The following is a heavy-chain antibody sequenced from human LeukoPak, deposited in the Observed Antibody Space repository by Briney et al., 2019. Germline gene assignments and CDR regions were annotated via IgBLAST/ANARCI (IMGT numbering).Heavy chain of an antibody. J-gene: IGHJ4*02. D-gene: IGHD2-2*01. V-gene: IGHV1-69*04. CDR1: GGTFSSYA. Sequence: SVKVSCKASGGTFSSYAISWVRQAPGQGLEWMGRIIPILGIANYAQKFQGRVTITADKSTSTAYMELSSLRSEDTAVYYCARVPRGRSLGYCSSTSCYEEGDYWGQGTLVTVSS. CDR2: IIPILGIA. CDR3: ARVPRGRSLGYCSSTSCYEEGDY.